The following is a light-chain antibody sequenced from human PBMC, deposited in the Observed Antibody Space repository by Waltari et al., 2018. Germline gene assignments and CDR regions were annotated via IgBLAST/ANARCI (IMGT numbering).Light chain of an antibody. CDR2: QNF. CDR3: QSWVGKVV. V-gene: IGLV3-1*01. Sequence: YDLTQPPSVSVSPGQPATITCYGTNLGEKFVAWYHQRPGQSPFLVIYQNFKRPSGIPERFSGSNSGNTATLTISGAQAMDEADFYCQSWVGKVVFGGGTKLTV. CDR1: NLGEKF. J-gene: IGLJ2*01.